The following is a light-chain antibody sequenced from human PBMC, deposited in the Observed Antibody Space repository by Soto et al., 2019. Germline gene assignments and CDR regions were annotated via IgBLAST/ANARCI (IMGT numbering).Light chain of an antibody. J-gene: IGLJ1*01. V-gene: IGLV2-8*01. Sequence: QSALTQPPSASGSPGQSVTISFTGTSSDVGGYNYVSWYQQHPGKAPKLMIYAASKRPSGVPDRDSGSMSGNTASLTVSGLQSEDEADYYCSSYAGGNKYVFGTGTKVTVL. CDR1: SSDVGGYNY. CDR2: AAS. CDR3: SSYAGGNKYV.